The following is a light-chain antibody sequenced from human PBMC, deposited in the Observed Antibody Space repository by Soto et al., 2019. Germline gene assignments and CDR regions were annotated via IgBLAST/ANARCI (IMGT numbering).Light chain of an antibody. J-gene: IGKJ1*01. CDR2: DAS. V-gene: IGKV3-11*01. CDR1: ESVRHY. Sequence: EIVLTQSPATLSLSPGESATLSCRASESVRHYVAWYQQKPGQAHRLLIYDASSRATGIPARFSGSGSGTDYTLTISNIEAEDFAVYYCQQYNNWPPTWTFGQGTKVDIK. CDR3: QQYNNWPPTWT.